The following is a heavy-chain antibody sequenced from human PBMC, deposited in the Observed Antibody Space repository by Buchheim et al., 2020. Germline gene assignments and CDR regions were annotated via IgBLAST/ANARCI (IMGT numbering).Heavy chain of an antibody. CDR1: GFTFSTYW. Sequence: EVQLVESGGGLVQPGGSLRLSCAASGFTFSTYWMTWVRQAPGKGLEWVANIKQDGSEKYYVDSVKGRFTISRDNAKNSLYLQRNSLRAEDTAVYYCARDVSAWGWLPLDYWGQGTL. V-gene: IGHV3-7*01. CDR2: IKQDGSEK. CDR3: ARDVSAWGWLPLDY. J-gene: IGHJ4*02. D-gene: IGHD2-15*01.